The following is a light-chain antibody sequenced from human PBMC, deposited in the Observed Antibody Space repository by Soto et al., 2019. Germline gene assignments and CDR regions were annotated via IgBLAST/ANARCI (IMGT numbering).Light chain of an antibody. J-gene: IGKJ2*01. CDR2: GAS. V-gene: IGKV3-20*01. Sequence: EIVLTQSPGTLSLSPGERATLSCRASQTVSTNYLAWYQQKPGQAPRLLIYGASSRATGIPDRFSGSGSGTDFILTISRLEPADFAVYYCQQYGSSPRTFGQGTKLEIK. CDR3: QQYGSSPRT. CDR1: QTVSTNY.